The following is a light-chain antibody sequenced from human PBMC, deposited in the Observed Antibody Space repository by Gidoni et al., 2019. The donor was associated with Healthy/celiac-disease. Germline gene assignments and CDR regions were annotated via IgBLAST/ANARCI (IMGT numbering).Light chain of an antibody. CDR2: GAS. CDR1: QSVSSSY. V-gene: IGKV3-20*01. CDR3: QQYSSSLTWT. Sequence: EIVLTQSPGTLSLYPGERATLSCRASQSVSSSYLAWYQQKPGQAPRLLIYGASSRATGIPDRFSGSGSGTEFTLTISRLEPEDFAVYYCQQYSSSLTWTFGQGTKVEIK. J-gene: IGKJ1*01.